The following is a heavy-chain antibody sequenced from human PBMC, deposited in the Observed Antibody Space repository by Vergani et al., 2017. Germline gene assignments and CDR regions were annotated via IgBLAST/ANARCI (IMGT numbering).Heavy chain of an antibody. V-gene: IGHV4-30-4*01. CDR2: IYYSGST. D-gene: IGHD5-12*01. CDR3: ARGSRGYSGYDYFNWFDP. Sequence: QVQVQESGPGLVKPSQTLSLTCTVSGDSIRSGENYWSWFRQPPGKGLEWIGYIYYSGSTYYNPSLKSRVTISVDTSKNQFSLKLSSVTAADTAVYYCARGSRGYSGYDYFNWFDPWGQGTLVTVSS. J-gene: IGHJ5*02. CDR1: GDSIRSGENY.